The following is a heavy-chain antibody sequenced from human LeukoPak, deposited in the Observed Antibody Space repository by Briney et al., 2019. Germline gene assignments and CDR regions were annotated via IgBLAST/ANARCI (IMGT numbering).Heavy chain of an antibody. J-gene: IGHJ5*02. CDR3: ARENGGGDHLFWFDL. CDR1: GGSISSYY. V-gene: IGHV4-59*01. CDR2: IYYSGST. D-gene: IGHD2-21*02. Sequence: PSETPSLTCTVPGGSISSYYWSWIRQPPGKGPEWIGYIYYSGSTNYNPSLKSRVTISVDTSKNQFSLKLSSVTAADTAVYYCARENGGGDHLFWFDLWGQGTLVTVS.